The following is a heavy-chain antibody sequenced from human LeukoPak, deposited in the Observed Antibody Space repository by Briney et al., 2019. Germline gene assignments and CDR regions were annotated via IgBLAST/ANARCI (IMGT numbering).Heavy chain of an antibody. CDR3: AKASGSSGWYEGMAV. CDR2: IWYDGSNK. D-gene: IGHD6-19*01. CDR1: GFTFSSYG. J-gene: IGHJ6*02. V-gene: IGHV3-33*06. Sequence: GRSLRLSCAASGFTFSSYGMHWVRQAPGKGLEWVAVIWYDGSNKYHADSVKGRFTISRDNSKNTLYLQMNSLRAEDTAVYYCAKASGSSGWYEGMAVWGQGTTVTVSS.